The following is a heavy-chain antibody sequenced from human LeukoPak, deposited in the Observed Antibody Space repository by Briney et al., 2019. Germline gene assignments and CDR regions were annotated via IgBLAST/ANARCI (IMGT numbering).Heavy chain of an antibody. CDR2: IYSGGST. CDR1: GFTFYDYG. D-gene: IGHD3/OR15-3a*01. CDR3: ARYGLGAHAFDI. J-gene: IGHJ3*02. Sequence: GGSLRLSCAASGFTFYDYGMSWARQAPGKGLEWVSVIYSGGSTYYADSVKGRFTISRDNSKNTLYLQMNSLRAEDTAVYYCARYGLGAHAFDIWDQGTMVTVSS. V-gene: IGHV3-66*01.